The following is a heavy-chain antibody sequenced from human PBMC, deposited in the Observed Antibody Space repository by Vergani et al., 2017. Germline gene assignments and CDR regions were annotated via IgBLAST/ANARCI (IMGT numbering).Heavy chain of an antibody. V-gene: IGHV1-8*01. CDR3: AREGSPSTYYDFWSGYPYYYYMDV. J-gene: IGHJ6*03. D-gene: IGHD3-3*01. Sequence: QVQLVQSGAEVKKPGASVKVSCKASGYTFTSYDINWVRQATGQGLEWMGWMNPNSGNTGYAQQFKGRVTMTRNTSISTAYMELSSLRSEDTAVYYCAREGSPSTYYDFWSGYPYYYYMDVWGKGPTVTVSS. CDR2: MNPNSGNT. CDR1: GYTFTSYD.